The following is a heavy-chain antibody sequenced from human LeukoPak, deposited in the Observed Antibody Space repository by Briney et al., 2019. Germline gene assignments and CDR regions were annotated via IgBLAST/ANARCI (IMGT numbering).Heavy chain of an antibody. CDR2: IIPIFGTA. CDR3: ATVLVGATNAFDI. V-gene: IGHV1-69*13. CDR1: GDTFSSYA. D-gene: IGHD1-26*01. Sequence: SVKVSCKASGDTFSSYAISWVRQAPGQGLEWMGGIIPIFGTANYAQKFQGRVTITADESTSTAYMELSSLRSEDTAVYYCATVLVGATNAFDIWGQGTMVTVSS. J-gene: IGHJ3*02.